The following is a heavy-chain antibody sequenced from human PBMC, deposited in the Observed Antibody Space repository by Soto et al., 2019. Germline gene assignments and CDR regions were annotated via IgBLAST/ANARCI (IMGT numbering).Heavy chain of an antibody. J-gene: IGHJ5*01. Sequence: QVQLQESGPGLVKPSQTLSLTCSVSGGSISTGVWYWSWVREHPGKGLEWIGDIYYRGTTSYNPSIGSRVTMSRDTSKNQVSLKGNSVTAADTAVYYCARVSAGGTRWFDSWGQGIRVTVSS. D-gene: IGHD6-13*01. CDR2: IYYRGTT. CDR1: GGSISTGVWY. CDR3: ARVSAGGTRWFDS. V-gene: IGHV4-31*03.